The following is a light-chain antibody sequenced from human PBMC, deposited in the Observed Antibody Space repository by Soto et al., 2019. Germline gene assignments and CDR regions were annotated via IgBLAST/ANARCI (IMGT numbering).Light chain of an antibody. Sequence: IQMTRSPSSLSASVGDRVTITCRSSETISDYLNWYQHKPGEAPKVLISSASTLRGGVPSRFSGTGSGTDFTLTISSLQPEDVATYYCQQTFSNLLSFGGGTKVDIK. CDR2: SAS. CDR3: QQTFSNLLS. CDR1: ETISDY. J-gene: IGKJ4*01. V-gene: IGKV1-39*01.